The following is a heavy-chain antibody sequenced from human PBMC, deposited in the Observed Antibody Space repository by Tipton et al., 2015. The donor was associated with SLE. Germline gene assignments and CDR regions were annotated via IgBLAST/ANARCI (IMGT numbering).Heavy chain of an antibody. J-gene: IGHJ4*02. CDR3: ARSSDYDFWSGYLFDF. V-gene: IGHV4-59*01. CDR1: GGSISSYY. D-gene: IGHD3-3*01. Sequence: LRLSCTVSGGSISSYYWSWIRQPPGKGLEWIGYIYYSGSTNYNPSLKSRVTISVDTSKNQFSLKLSSVTAADTAVYYCARSSDYDFWSGYLFDFWGQGTLVTVSS. CDR2: IYYSGST.